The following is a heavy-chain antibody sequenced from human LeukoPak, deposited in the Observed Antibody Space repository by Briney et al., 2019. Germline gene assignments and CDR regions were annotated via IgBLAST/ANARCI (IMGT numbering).Heavy chain of an antibody. CDR3: ARDGLHCSGGSCYPENWFDP. J-gene: IGHJ5*02. V-gene: IGHV1-2*02. CDR1: GYTFTGYY. Sequence: GASVKVSCKASGYTFTGYYMHWVRQAPGQGLEWMGWINPNSGGTNYAQKFQGRVTMTRDTSISTAYMELSRLRSDDTSVYYCARDGLHCSGGSCYPENWFDPWGQGTLVTVSS. D-gene: IGHD2-15*01. CDR2: INPNSGGT.